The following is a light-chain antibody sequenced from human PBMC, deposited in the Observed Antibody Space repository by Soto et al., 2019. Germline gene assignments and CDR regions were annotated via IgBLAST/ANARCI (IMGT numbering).Light chain of an antibody. CDR2: AAS. Sequence: DIQMNQSPSSLSASGGDRVTITCRTSQDIGNDLDWYQQKPGKAPKCLIYAASSLQSGVPSRFSGSGSGTEFTLTISGLQSEDFATYYCLQHRRYSWTFGQGTKVEIK. V-gene: IGKV1-17*01. J-gene: IGKJ1*01. CDR3: LQHRRYSWT. CDR1: QDIGND.